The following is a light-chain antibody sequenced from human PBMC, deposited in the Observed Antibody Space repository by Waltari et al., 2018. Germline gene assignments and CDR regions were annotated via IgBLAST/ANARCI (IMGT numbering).Light chain of an antibody. CDR1: QDVSNN. Sequence: EIVMTQSPVTLSVSPGERATLSCRASQDVSNNLAWYQQKPGQAPRLLIYDAATRATGIPARFSGGGSGTEFSLTISSLQSEDFAVYFCQQYDSLSKSFGQGTKVEMK. V-gene: IGKV3-15*01. J-gene: IGKJ1*01. CDR3: QQYDSLSKS. CDR2: DAA.